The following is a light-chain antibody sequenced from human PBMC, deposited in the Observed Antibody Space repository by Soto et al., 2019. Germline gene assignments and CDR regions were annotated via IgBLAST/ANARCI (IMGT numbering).Light chain of an antibody. V-gene: IGLV2-8*01. CDR2: DVS. CDR3: NSYADSSTYV. CDR1: SSDVGRYNY. Sequence: QSALTQPPSASGSPGQSVTTSCTGTSSDVGRYNYVSWYQHHPGKAPKLIIYDVSQRPSGVPDRFSGSKSGNTASLTVSGLQAEDEADYYCNSYADSSTYVFGTGTKVTVL. J-gene: IGLJ1*01.